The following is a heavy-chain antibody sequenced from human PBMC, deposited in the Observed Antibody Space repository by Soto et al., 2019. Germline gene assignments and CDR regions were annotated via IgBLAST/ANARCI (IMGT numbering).Heavy chain of an antibody. D-gene: IGHD3-16*02. V-gene: IGHV1-2*02. J-gene: IGHJ4*02. Sequence: QVQLVQSGAEVKKPGSSVKVSCKASGYTCSGYFMHWVRQAPGQGLDWMGWINPNSGGTNYAQNFQGRVTMTRETSISTAYMELSRLRSDDTAVYYCATLGELSFDYWGQGTLVTGSS. CDR3: ATLGELSFDY. CDR1: GYTCSGYF. CDR2: INPNSGGT.